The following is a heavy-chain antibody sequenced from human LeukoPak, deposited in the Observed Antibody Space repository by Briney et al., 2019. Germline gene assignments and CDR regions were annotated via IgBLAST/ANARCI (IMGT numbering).Heavy chain of an antibody. J-gene: IGHJ4*02. Sequence: GGSLRLSCAASGFTFSSYWMSWVRQAPGKGLEWVANIKQDGSEKYYVDSVKGRFTISRDNAENSLYLQMNSLRAEDTAVYYCARDLGTSGYHDHFDYWGQGTLVTVSS. CDR3: ARDLGTSGYHDHFDY. D-gene: IGHD3-22*01. CDR1: GFTFSSYW. CDR2: IKQDGSEK. V-gene: IGHV3-7*01.